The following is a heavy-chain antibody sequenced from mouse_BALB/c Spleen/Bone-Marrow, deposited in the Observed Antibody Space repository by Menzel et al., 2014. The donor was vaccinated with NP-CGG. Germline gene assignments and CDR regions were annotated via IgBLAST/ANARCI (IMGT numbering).Heavy chain of an antibody. D-gene: IGHD1-1*01. V-gene: IGHV1S81*02. J-gene: IGHJ4*01. CDR1: GYTFTSYW. CDR2: INPSNGRT. Sequence: VQLQQSGAELVKPGASVKLSCKASGYTFTSYWMHWVKPRPGQGLEWIGEINPSNGRTNYNEKFKSKATLTVDKSSSTAYMQLSSLTSEDSAVYYCARGSYYYGSSYVNAMDYWGQGTSVTVSS. CDR3: ARGSYYYGSSYVNAMDY.